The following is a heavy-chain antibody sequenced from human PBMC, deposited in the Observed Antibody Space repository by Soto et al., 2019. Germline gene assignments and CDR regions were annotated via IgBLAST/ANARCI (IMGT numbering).Heavy chain of an antibody. Sequence: PGGSLRLSCAASGFTLSDYYMSWIRQAPGKGLEWVSYISSSSSYTNYADSVKGRFTISRDNAKNSLYLQMNSLRAEDTAVYYCAREMATFYVDYWGQGTLVTVSS. CDR1: GFTLSDYY. CDR2: ISSSSSYT. D-gene: IGHD5-12*01. V-gene: IGHV3-11*06. J-gene: IGHJ4*02. CDR3: AREMATFYVDY.